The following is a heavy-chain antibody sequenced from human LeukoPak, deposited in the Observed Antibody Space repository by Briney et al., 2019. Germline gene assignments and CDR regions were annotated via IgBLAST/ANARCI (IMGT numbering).Heavy chain of an antibody. CDR2: IKEDGSEE. Sequence: GRSLRLSCAASGFAFSSHWMSWVRQAPGKGPEWVANIKEDGSEEYYLESVKGRFTISRDNAKNSLYLQMNSLRAEDTAVYYCARGGTGVSRDYWGQGTLVTVSS. CDR1: GFAFSSHW. D-gene: IGHD7-27*01. V-gene: IGHV3-7*01. CDR3: ARGGTGVSRDY. J-gene: IGHJ4*02.